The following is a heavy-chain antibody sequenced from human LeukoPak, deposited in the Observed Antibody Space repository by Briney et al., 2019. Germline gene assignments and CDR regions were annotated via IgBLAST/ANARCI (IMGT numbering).Heavy chain of an antibody. Sequence: KPSETLSLTCTVSGGSIGFSYWSWIRQPAGKRLEWIGRIYSSGNTNYNPSLKSRVTMSVDMSKNQFSLKLTSVTAADTAVYYCARGAVTGTTCFDYWGQGTLVTVSS. CDR2: IYSSGNT. J-gene: IGHJ4*02. CDR1: GGSIGFSY. D-gene: IGHD1-20*01. V-gene: IGHV4-4*07. CDR3: ARGAVTGTTCFDY.